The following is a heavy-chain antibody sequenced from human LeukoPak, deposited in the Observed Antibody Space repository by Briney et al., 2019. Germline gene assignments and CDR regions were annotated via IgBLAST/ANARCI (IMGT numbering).Heavy chain of an antibody. V-gene: IGHV4-59*12. D-gene: IGHD3-10*01. CDR1: GGSISSYY. CDR2: IYYSGST. J-gene: IGHJ4*02. Sequence: PSETLSLTCTVSGGSISSYYWSWIRQPPGKGLEWIGYIYYSGSTNYNPSLKSRVTISVDTSKNQFSLKLSSVTAADTAVYYCARDRSHVLLWFGESLYYFDYWGQGTLVTVSS. CDR3: ARDRSHVLLWFGESLYYFDY.